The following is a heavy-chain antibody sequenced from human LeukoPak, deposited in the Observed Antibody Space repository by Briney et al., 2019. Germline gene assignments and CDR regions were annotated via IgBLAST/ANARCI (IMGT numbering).Heavy chain of an antibody. Sequence: GASVKVSCKASGGTFSSYAISWVRQAPGQGLEWMGRINPNSGGTNYAQKFQGRVTMTRDTSISTAYMELSRLRSDDTAVYYCARDQGGVVVIHWGQGTLVTVSS. J-gene: IGHJ4*02. D-gene: IGHD3-22*01. CDR2: INPNSGGT. CDR3: ARDQGGVVVIH. V-gene: IGHV1-2*06. CDR1: GGTFSSYA.